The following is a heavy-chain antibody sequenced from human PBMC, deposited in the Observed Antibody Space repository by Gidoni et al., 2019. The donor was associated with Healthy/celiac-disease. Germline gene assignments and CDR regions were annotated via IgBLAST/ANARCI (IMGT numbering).Heavy chain of an antibody. CDR2: ISSSSSTI. Sequence: SSYSMNWVRQAPGKGLEWVSYISSSSSTIYYADSVKGRFTISRDNAKNSLYLQMNSLRAEDTAVYYCARDYDYDFWSTHAFDIWGQGTMVTVSS. D-gene: IGHD3-3*01. CDR1: SSYS. V-gene: IGHV3-48*01. J-gene: IGHJ3*02. CDR3: ARDYDYDFWSTHAFDI.